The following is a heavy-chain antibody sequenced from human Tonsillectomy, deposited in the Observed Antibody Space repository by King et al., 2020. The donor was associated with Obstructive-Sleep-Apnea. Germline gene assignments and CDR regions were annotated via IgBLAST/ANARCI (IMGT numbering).Heavy chain of an antibody. CDR1: GGSISSSSYY. CDR2: IYHSGST. V-gene: IGHV4-39*07. J-gene: IGHJ2*01. D-gene: IGHD6-13*01. CDR3: ARDEQLIPYWYFDL. Sequence: QLQESGPGLVKPSETLSLTCTVSGGSISSSSYYWGWIRQPPGKGLEWIGSIYHSGSTYYHPSLKSRVTISVDTSKNPFSLKLNSVTAADTAVYYCARDEQLIPYWYFDLWGRGTLVTVSS.